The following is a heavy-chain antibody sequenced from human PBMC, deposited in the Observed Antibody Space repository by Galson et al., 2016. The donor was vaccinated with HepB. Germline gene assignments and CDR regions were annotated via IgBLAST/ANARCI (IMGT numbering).Heavy chain of an antibody. CDR3: ASPIHLWALEY. CDR1: GGSISSYY. D-gene: IGHD5-18*01. J-gene: IGHJ4*02. Sequence: ETLSLTCTVSGGSISSYYWNWIRQPPGKGLEWIGYIYYSGSTNYNPSLKSRVTISVDTSKNQFSLNLRSVTAADTAVYYCASPIHLWALEYWGQGTLVTVSS. V-gene: IGHV4-59*01. CDR2: IYYSGST.